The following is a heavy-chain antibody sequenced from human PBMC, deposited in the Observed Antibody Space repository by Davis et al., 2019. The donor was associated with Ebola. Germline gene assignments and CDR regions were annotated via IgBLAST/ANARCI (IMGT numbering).Heavy chain of an antibody. CDR3: AKDLRLETTVTTGADY. J-gene: IGHJ4*02. Sequence: GESLKISCAASGFTFSSYWMHWVRQAPGKGLEWVAVISYDGSNKYYADSVKGRFAISRDNSKNTLYLQMSSLRAEDTAVYYCAKDLRLETTVTTGADYWGQGTLVTVSS. CDR1: GFTFSSYW. D-gene: IGHD4-17*01. V-gene: IGHV3-30*18. CDR2: ISYDGSNK.